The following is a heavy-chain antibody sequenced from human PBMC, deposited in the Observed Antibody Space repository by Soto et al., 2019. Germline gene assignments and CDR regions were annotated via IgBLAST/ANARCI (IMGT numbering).Heavy chain of an antibody. J-gene: IGHJ6*02. V-gene: IGHV3-53*01. CDR1: GLTVSRNY. CDR3: ARFSQGRPEGMDV. D-gene: IGHD6-25*01. CDR2: IYSGGST. Sequence: EVQLVESGEGFIQPGGCLRLSCVVSGLTVSRNYMTWVRKAPGKGLECVSVIYSGGSTYSADSVKGRFTISRDNSKNTVYLLMNSLRVEDTAVYYCARFSQGRPEGMDVWGQGTTVTVS.